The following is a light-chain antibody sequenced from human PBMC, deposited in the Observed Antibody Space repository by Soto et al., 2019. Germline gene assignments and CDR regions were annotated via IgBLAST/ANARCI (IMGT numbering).Light chain of an antibody. J-gene: IGKJ4*01. Sequence: EIVMTQSPATLPVSPGERATLSCRASQSVSTNLAWYQQKPGQAPRLVIYGASTRATGIPARFSGSGSGTEFTLTISSLQSEDFAVYYCQQYNNWPRSFGGGTKVDI. CDR1: QSVSTN. CDR2: GAS. V-gene: IGKV3-15*01. CDR3: QQYNNWPRS.